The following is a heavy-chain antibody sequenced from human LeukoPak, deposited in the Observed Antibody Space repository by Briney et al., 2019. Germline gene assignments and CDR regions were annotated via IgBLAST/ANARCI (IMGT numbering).Heavy chain of an antibody. J-gene: IGHJ4*02. Sequence: GGSLRLSCEASGFTFHDYAMNWVRQAPGKGLEWVSGINWNGGSTGYADSVKGRFTISRDNAKKSLYLQMNSLRAEDTAVYYCAKDLYCGSGPFDYWGQGTLVTVSS. V-gene: IGHV3-20*04. CDR3: AKDLYCGSGPFDY. D-gene: IGHD3-10*01. CDR1: GFTFHDYA. CDR2: INWNGGST.